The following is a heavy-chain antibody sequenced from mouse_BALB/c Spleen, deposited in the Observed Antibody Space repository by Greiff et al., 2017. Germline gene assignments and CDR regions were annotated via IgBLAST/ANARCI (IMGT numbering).Heavy chain of an antibody. V-gene: IGHV14-3*02. CDR2: IDPANGNT. D-gene: IGHD1-1*01. CDR1: GFNIKDTY. Sequence: VQLKQSGAELVKPGASVKLSCTASGFNIKDTYMHWVKQRPEQGLEWIGRIDPANGNTKYDPKFQGKATITADTSSNTAYLQLSSLTSEDTAVYYCANKITTVVEGAMDYWGQGTSVTVSS. CDR3: ANKITTVVEGAMDY. J-gene: IGHJ4*01.